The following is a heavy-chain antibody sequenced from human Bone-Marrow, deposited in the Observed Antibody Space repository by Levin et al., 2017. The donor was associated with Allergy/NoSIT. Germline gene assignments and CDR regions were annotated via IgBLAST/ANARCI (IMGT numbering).Heavy chain of an antibody. CDR3: AKDLSAVPAANYYYAMDV. CDR1: GFTFSNYA. Sequence: GESLKISCAASGFTFSNYAMNWVRQAPGKGLEWVSGTSDSGGSTYYADSVTFRFPISRDNSKNTLYLQVNSLRAEDTALYYCAKDLSAVPAANYYYAMDVGGQGTTVTVS. J-gene: IGHJ6*02. V-gene: IGHV3-23*01. CDR2: TSDSGGST. D-gene: IGHD2-2*01.